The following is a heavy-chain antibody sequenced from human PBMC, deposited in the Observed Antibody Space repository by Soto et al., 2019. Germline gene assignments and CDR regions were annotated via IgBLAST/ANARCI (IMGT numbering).Heavy chain of an antibody. V-gene: IGHV3-53*02. CDR1: GFTVSNNY. CDR2: IFASGNT. J-gene: IGHJ4*02. D-gene: IGHD3-10*01. CDR3: ARAFGDRIYYFDF. Sequence: EVQLVETGGGLIQPGGSLRLSCAASGFTVSNNYMSWVRQAPGRGLEWVSVIFASGNTYYADSVKGRFTISRDNSKNILYLQMNSPRAEDTAVYYCARAFGDRIYYFDFWGQGTLVTVSS.